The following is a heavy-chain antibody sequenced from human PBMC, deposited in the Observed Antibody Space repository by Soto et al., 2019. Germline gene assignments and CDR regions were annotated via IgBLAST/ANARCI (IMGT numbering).Heavy chain of an antibody. CDR3: ARFLGSSFDY. V-gene: IGHV4-31*03. CDR2: IYYSGST. CDR1: GGSISSGGYY. J-gene: IGHJ4*02. Sequence: SETLSLTCTVSGGSISSGGYYWSWIRQHPGKGLEWIGYIYYSGSTYYNPSLKSRVTISVDTSKNQFSLKLSPVTAADTAVYYCARFLGSSFDYWGQGTLVTVSS.